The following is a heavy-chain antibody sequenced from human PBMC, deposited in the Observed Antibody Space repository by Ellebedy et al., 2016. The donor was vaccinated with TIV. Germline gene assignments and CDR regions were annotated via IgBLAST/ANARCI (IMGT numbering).Heavy chain of an antibody. CDR3: VRFDSISFDNVFHP. J-gene: IGHJ5*02. D-gene: IGHD3-3*02. V-gene: IGHV5-51*01. CDR1: GYSFTSYW. CDR2: IYPGDFDT. Sequence: GESLKISCKGSGYSFTSYWIGWVRQMPGKGLEWMGIIYPGDFDTRYSPSFQGQVTISADKSISTAYLQWSSLKASDTATYYCVRFDSISFDNVFHPWGQGTLVTVSS.